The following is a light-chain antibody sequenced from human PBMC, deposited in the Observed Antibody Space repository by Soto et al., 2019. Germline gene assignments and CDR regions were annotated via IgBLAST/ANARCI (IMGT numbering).Light chain of an antibody. CDR1: SSNIGAGYD. CDR2: SAT. V-gene: IGLV1-40*01. CDR3: QSYDSSLGGKV. Sequence: QSVLTQPPSVSGAPGQRVTISCTGSSSNIGAGYDVNWYQQLPGTAPKLLIYSATHRPSGVPDGFSGSKSGTSASLAITGLQAEDEADYYCQSYDSSLGGKVFGGGTQVTAL. J-gene: IGLJ2*01.